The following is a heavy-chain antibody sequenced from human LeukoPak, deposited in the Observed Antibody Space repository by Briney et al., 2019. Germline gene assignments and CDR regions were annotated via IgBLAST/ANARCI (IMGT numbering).Heavy chain of an antibody. CDR2: IYHSGST. D-gene: IGHD3-10*01. J-gene: IGHJ4*02. Sequence: SETLSLTCAVSGGSISSGGYSWSWIRQPPGKGLEWGGYIYHSGSTYYNPSLKSRVTISVDRSKNQFSLKLSSVTAADTAVYYCASASFGELSFDYWGQGPLVTVSS. CDR1: GGSISSGGYS. V-gene: IGHV4-30-2*01. CDR3: ASASFGELSFDY.